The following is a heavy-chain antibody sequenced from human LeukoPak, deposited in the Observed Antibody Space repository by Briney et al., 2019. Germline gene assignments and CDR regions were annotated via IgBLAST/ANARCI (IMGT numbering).Heavy chain of an antibody. V-gene: IGHV4-39*07. CDR1: GGSISSSSYY. D-gene: IGHD5-12*01. CDR2: IYYSGST. Sequence: PSETLSLTCTVSGGSISSSSYYWGWIRQPPGKGLEWIGSIYYSGSTYYNPSLKSRVTISVDTSKNQFSLKLSSVTAADTAVYYCARIPGRGYDYVPLTKILPYWGQGTLVTVSS. CDR3: ARIPGRGYDYVPLTKILPY. J-gene: IGHJ4*02.